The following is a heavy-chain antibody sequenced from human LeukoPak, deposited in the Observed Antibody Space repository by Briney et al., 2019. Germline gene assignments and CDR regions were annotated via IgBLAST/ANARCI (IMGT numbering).Heavy chain of an antibody. CDR3: AKEYYYGSGSYYNAPPYYMDV. CDR2: ISGSGGST. CDR1: GFTFSSYA. V-gene: IGHV3-23*01. J-gene: IGHJ6*03. D-gene: IGHD3-10*01. Sequence: GGSLRLSCAASGFTFSSYAMSWVRQAPGKGLEWVSAISGSGGSTYYADSVKGRSTISRDNSKNTLYLQMNSLRAEDTAVYYCAKEYYYGSGSYYNAPPYYMDVWGKGTTVNVSS.